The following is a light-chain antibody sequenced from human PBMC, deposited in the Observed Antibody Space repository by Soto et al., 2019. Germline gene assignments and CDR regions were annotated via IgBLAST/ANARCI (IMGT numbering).Light chain of an antibody. J-gene: IGKJ4*01. Sequence: DIQMSQSPSSLSASVGDRVTITCQASQDISNYLNWYQHKPGKPPKLLINDASNLETGVPSRFSGSKSGTAFTFTITSLQPEDIATYYCQQYDNLPFSFGGGTKVEIK. CDR1: QDISNY. CDR2: DAS. V-gene: IGKV1-33*01. CDR3: QQYDNLPFS.